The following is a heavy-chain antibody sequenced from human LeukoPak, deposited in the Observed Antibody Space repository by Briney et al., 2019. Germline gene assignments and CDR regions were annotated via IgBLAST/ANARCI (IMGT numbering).Heavy chain of an antibody. CDR1: GFAFSTYS. D-gene: IGHD3-10*01. CDR3: ARVAGQSYHSDY. Sequence: KSGGSLRLSCTASGFAFSTYSMDWVRQAPGKGLEWVSSITSSSSYIYYADSVKGRLTISRDNAKSSLYLHMNSLRAEDTAVYYCARVAGQSYHSDYWGQGTLVTVSS. V-gene: IGHV3-21*01. J-gene: IGHJ4*02. CDR2: ITSSSSYI.